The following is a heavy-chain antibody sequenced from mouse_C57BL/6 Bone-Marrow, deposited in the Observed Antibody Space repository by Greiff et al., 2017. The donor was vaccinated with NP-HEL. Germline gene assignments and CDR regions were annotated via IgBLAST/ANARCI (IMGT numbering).Heavy chain of an antibody. Sequence: VQRVESGPGLVQPSQSLSITCTVSGFSLTSYGVHWVRQSPGKGLEWLGVIWSGGSTDYNAAFISRLSISKDNSKSQVFFKMNSLQADDTAIYYCARKNYGNGNWYFDVWGTGTTVTVSS. D-gene: IGHD2-1*01. CDR3: ARKNYGNGNWYFDV. CDR1: GFSLTSYG. CDR2: IWSGGST. V-gene: IGHV2-2*01. J-gene: IGHJ1*03.